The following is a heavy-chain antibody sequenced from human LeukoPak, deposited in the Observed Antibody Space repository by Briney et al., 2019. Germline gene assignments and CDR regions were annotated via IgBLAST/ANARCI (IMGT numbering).Heavy chain of an antibody. J-gene: IGHJ4*02. CDR2: ISSSSSYI. D-gene: IGHD5-18*01. V-gene: IGHV3-21*01. Sequence: GGSLRLSCAASGFTFSSYSMNWVRQAPGKGLEWVSSISSSSSYIYYADSVKGRFTISRDNAKNSLYLQMNSLRAEDTAVYYCAREIATGGYTYGLPFDYWGQGTLVTVSS. CDR1: GFTFSSYS. CDR3: AREIATGGYTYGLPFDY.